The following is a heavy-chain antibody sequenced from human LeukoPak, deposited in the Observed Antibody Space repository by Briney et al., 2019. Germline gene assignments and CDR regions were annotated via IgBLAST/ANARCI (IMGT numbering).Heavy chain of an antibody. CDR2: INPNSGVT. CDR3: ARGPSTTAVTTNFDY. V-gene: IGHV1-2*02. J-gene: IGHJ4*02. CDR1: GYTFTDYY. Sequence: GASVKVSCKASGYTFTDYYIHWVRQAPGQGLEWLGWINPNSGVTNYAQRFQGRVTVTRDASISTAYMDLSGLRPDDTALYYCARGPSTTAVTTNFDYWGQGTLVTVSS. D-gene: IGHD4-17*01.